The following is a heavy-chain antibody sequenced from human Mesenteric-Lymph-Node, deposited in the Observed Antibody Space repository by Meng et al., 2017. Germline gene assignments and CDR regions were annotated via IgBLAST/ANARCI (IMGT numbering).Heavy chain of an antibody. J-gene: IGHJ6*02. CDR2: ISSSSSYI. V-gene: IGHV3-21*04. Sequence: GESLKISCAASGFTFSSYSMNWVRQAPGKGLEWVSSISSSSSYIYYADSVKGRFTISRDNAKNSLYLQMNSLRAEDTAVYYCARTGITMVRGVIISYYYYGMDVWGQGTTVTVSS. D-gene: IGHD3-10*01. CDR3: ARTGITMVRGVIISYYYYGMDV. CDR1: GFTFSSYS.